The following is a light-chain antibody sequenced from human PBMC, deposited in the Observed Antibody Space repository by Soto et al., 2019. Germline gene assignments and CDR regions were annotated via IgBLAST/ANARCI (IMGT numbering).Light chain of an antibody. CDR2: AAS. J-gene: IGKJ2*01. V-gene: IGKV1-12*01. CDR1: QGVYTS. CDR3: QQADSFPRT. Sequence: DIQMTQSPSSVSASVGDRVTITCRASQGVYTSLAWFQQKPGKAPKLLIYAASILMGGLPSRFSGSGSGTNFSLIISSLQPDDFATYYCQQADSFPRTFGQGTKVDVK.